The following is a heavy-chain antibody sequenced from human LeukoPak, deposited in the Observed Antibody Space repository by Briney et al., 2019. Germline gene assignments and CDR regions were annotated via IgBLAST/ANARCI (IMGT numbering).Heavy chain of an antibody. D-gene: IGHD3-10*01. J-gene: IGHJ5*02. CDR3: ARDSLLWFGELLYQNWFDP. CDR2: ISAYDGNT. CDR1: GYTFTSYG. V-gene: IGHV1-18*01. Sequence: GSVKVSCKASGYTFTSYGISWVRQAPGQGLEWMGWISAYDGNTNYAQKPQGRVTMTTDTSTSTAYMELRSLRSDDTAVYYCARDSLLWFGELLYQNWFDPWGQGTLVTVSS.